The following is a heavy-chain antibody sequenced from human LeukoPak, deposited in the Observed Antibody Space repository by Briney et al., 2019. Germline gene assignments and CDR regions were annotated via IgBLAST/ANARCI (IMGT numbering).Heavy chain of an antibody. CDR3: GRAEHDWRPEY. J-gene: IGHJ4*02. CDR2: IYYRSKWYA. V-gene: IGHV6-1*01. D-gene: IGHD3-9*01. CDR1: GDSVSANRAT. Sequence: SQTLSLTCAMSGDSVSANRATWNWLRQSPSRGLYWLGRIYYRSKWYADYAVSVKGRITINPDTSKNQFSLLLNSVTPEDTAVYFCGRAEHDWRPEYWGQGTLVTVSS.